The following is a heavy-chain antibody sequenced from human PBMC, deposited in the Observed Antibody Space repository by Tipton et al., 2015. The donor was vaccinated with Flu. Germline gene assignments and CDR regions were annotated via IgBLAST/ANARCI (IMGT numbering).Heavy chain of an antibody. CDR1: GYTFTSYG. CDR2: ISAYNGNT. CDR3: ARDFGGISNSGGYFWRYWYFDL. D-gene: IGHD1-26*01. V-gene: IGHV1-18*01. Sequence: QVQLVQSGAEVKRPGASVKVSCKASGYTFTSYGISWVRQAPGQGLEWMGWISAYNGNTNYAQKPQGRVTMTTDTSTSTAYMELRSLRSDDTAVYYCARDFGGISNSGGYFWRYWYFDLWGRGTLVTVSS. J-gene: IGHJ2*01.